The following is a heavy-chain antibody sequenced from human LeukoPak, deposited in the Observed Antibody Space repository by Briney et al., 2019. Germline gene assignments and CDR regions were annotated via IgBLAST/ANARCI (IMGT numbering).Heavy chain of an antibody. CDR2: ISWNSGSI. CDR3: AKGMRLLRTHFDY. Sequence: GGSLRLSCEASGFTFSKAWMSWVRQAPGKGLEWVSGISWNSGSIGYADSVKGRFTISRDNAKNSLYLQMNSLRAEDTALYYCAKGMRLLRTHFDYWGQGTLVTVSS. CDR1: GFTFSKAW. V-gene: IGHV3-9*01. J-gene: IGHJ4*02. D-gene: IGHD1-26*01.